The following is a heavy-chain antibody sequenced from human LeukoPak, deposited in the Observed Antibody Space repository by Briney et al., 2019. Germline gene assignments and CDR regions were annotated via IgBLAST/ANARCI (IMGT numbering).Heavy chain of an antibody. V-gene: IGHV3-23*01. D-gene: IGHD3-9*01. CDR3: AKIHYDILTGYYLPYYFDY. CDR2: ISGSGGST. Sequence: GGSLRLSCAASGFTFSSCAMSWVRQAPGKGLEWVSAISGSGGSTYYADSVKGRFTISRDNSKNTLYLQMNSLRAEDTAVYYCAKIHYDILTGYYLPYYFDYWGQGTLVTVSS. CDR1: GFTFSSCA. J-gene: IGHJ4*02.